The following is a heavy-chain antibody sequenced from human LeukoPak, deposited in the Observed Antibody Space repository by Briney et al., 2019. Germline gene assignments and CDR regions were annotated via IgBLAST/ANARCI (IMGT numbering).Heavy chain of an antibody. Sequence: SETLSLTCTVSGGSISSYYWSWIRQPQGKGLEWIGYIYYSGSTNYNPSLKSRVTISVDTSKNQSSLKLSSVTAADTAVYYCARSGCSGGSCYSFRYYYYYGMDVWGQGTTVTVSS. CDR3: ARSGCSGGSCYSFRYYYYYGMDV. D-gene: IGHD2-15*01. CDR2: IYYSGST. CDR1: GGSISSYY. V-gene: IGHV4-59*01. J-gene: IGHJ6*02.